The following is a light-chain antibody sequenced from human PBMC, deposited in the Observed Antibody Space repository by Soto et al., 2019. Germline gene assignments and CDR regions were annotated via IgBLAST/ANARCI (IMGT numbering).Light chain of an antibody. Sequence: DIVMTQSPLSLPVTPGEPASISCRSSQSLLHSNGYNYLDWYLQKPGQSPQLLIYLGSNRASGVPDRFSGSGSGTDFTLKNSRVEAEDVGVYYCMQALQTPWTFGQGTKVESK. CDR3: MQALQTPWT. V-gene: IGKV2-28*01. J-gene: IGKJ1*01. CDR2: LGS. CDR1: QSLLHSNGYNY.